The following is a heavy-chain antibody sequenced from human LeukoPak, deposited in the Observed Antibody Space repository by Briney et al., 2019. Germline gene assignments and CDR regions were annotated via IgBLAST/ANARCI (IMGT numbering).Heavy chain of an antibody. CDR2: INGGNGYT. D-gene: IGHD2-8*01. J-gene: IGHJ4*02. Sequence: ASVKVSCKASGYTFANYGVHWVRHAPGQRLEWMGRINGGNGYTKYSQKFQGRVTITGDTSASTAYMELSSLRSEDTAVYYCARYINGAFDYWGQGTLVTVSS. V-gene: IGHV1-3*01. CDR1: GYTFANYG. CDR3: ARYINGAFDY.